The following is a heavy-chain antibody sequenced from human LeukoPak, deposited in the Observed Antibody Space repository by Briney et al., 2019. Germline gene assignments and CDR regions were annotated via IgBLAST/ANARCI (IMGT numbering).Heavy chain of an antibody. CDR1: GFTFSSHW. CDR2: IKQDGSEK. D-gene: IGHD5-18*01. J-gene: IGHJ4*02. CDR3: ARGYSR. V-gene: IGHV3-7*04. Sequence: GGSLRLSCAASGFTFSSHWMSWVRQAPGKGLEWVANIKQDGSEKYYVDSVKGRFTISRDNAKNSLYLQMNSLRAEDTAVYYCARGYSRWGQGTLVTVSS.